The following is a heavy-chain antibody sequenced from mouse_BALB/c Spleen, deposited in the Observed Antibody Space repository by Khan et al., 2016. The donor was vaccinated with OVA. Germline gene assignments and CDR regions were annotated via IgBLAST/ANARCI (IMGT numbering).Heavy chain of an antibody. CDR1: GFTFSSFG. V-gene: IGHV5-17*02. Sequence: EVELVESGGGLVQPGGSRKLSCAASGFTFSSFGMHWVRQAPEKGLEWVAYISSGSSTIYYADTVKGRFTISNANPKHTLFLQMTSLRSADTAMYYCVRGTYYGSSYVGYWGQGTTLTVSS. CDR3: VRGTYYGSSYVGY. J-gene: IGHJ2*01. CDR2: ISSGSSTI. D-gene: IGHD1-1*01.